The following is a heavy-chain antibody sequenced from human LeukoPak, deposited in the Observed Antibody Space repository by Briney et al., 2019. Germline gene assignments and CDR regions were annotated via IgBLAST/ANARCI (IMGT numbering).Heavy chain of an antibody. CDR1: GFSFRTYW. CDR2: LSPEGSDK. J-gene: IGHJ4*02. CDR3: ARDAYTSASDY. Sequence: GGSLRLSCAASGFSFRTYWMTWVRQAPGKGLEWVANLSPEGSDKFYVDSVKGRFTIFRDNAKSSVYLQMSSLRVEETADYYCARDAYTSASDYWGQGTLVSVSS. D-gene: IGHD3-16*01. V-gene: IGHV3-7*01.